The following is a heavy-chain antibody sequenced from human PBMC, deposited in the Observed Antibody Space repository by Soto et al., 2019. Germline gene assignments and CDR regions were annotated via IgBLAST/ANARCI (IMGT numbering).Heavy chain of an antibody. D-gene: IGHD3-16*01. CDR3: VCGGNFFIY. Sequence: EVQLVESGGGLVQPGGPLGPSCAPSGFTFSTYWMTGVRQLPGRGLEWVANMDQDGSETDYVDSVRGRFTVSRDNAKNSLYLQMNSLRVEDTAVYYCVCGGNFFIYWGQGTLVTVSP. CDR1: GFTFSTYW. J-gene: IGHJ4*02. V-gene: IGHV3-7*01. CDR2: MDQDGSET.